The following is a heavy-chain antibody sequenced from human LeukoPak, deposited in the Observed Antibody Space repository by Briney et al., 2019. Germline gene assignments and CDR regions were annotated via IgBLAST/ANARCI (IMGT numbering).Heavy chain of an antibody. Sequence: SETLSLTCTVSGGSISSSSYYWGWIRQPPGKGLEWIGSIYYSGSTYYNPSLKSRVTISVDTSKNQFSLKLSSVTAADTAVYYCARVRCSSTSCYLPFDYWGQGTLVTVSS. J-gene: IGHJ4*02. CDR2: IYYSGST. CDR1: GGSISSSSYY. CDR3: ARVRCSSTSCYLPFDY. D-gene: IGHD2-2*01. V-gene: IGHV4-39*07.